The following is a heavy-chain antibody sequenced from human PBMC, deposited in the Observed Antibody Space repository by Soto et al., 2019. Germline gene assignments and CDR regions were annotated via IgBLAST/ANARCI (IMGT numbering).Heavy chain of an antibody. CDR3: ARSPPRVIWSGEDYGMDV. CDR2: IGSAGDT. Sequence: EVQLVESGGGLVQPGGSLRLSCAASGFTFSSYDMHWVRQATGKGLEWVSTIGSAGDTYYPGSVKARFTISRENAKNSLYLQRNSLRAGDTAVYYCARSPPRVIWSGEDYGMDVWGQGTTVTVSS. J-gene: IGHJ6*02. D-gene: IGHD3-10*01. CDR1: GFTFSSYD. V-gene: IGHV3-13*04.